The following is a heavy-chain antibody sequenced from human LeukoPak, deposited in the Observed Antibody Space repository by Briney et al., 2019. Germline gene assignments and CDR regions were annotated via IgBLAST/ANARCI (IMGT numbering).Heavy chain of an antibody. CDR3: AKESYYDSSGYYVVY. CDR1: GFTFSSYA. J-gene: IGHJ4*02. D-gene: IGHD3-22*01. CDR2: ISGSGGST. V-gene: IGHV3-23*01. Sequence: GGSLRLSCAASGFTFSSYAMSCVRQAPGKGLEWVSAISGSGGSTYYADSVKGRFTISRDNSKNTLYLQMNSLRAEDTAVYYCAKESYYDSSGYYVVYWGQGTLVTVSS.